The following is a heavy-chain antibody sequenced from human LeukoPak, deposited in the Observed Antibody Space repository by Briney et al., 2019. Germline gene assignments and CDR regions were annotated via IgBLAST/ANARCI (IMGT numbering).Heavy chain of an antibody. CDR3: ARDVVAARGSFDY. CDR2: INPNSGGT. J-gene: IGHJ4*02. D-gene: IGHD6-6*01. Sequence: ASMKVSCKASGYTFTGYYMHWVRQAPGQGLEWMGWINPNSGGTNYAQKFQGRVTMTRDTSISTAYMELSRLRSDDTAVYYCARDVVAARGSFDYWGQGTLVTVSS. CDR1: GYTFTGYY. V-gene: IGHV1-2*02.